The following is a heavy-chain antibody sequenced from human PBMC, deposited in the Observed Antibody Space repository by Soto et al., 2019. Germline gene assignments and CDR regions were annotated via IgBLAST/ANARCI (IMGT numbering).Heavy chain of an antibody. D-gene: IGHD4-17*01. CDR2: IYYSGST. CDR3: ARPFYGGKLNDQAFDI. V-gene: IGHV4-39*01. J-gene: IGHJ3*02. Sequence: SETLSLTCTVSGGSISSSGYYWGWIRQPPGKGLEWIGSIYYSGSTYYNPSLKSRVTISVDTSKNQFSLKLSSVTAADTAVYYCARPFYGGKLNDQAFDIWGQGTMVTVSS. CDR1: GGSISSSGYY.